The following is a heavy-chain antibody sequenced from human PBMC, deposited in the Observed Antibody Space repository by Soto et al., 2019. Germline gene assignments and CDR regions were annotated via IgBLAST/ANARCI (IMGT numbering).Heavy chain of an antibody. V-gene: IGHV2-5*01. J-gene: IGHJ5*02. D-gene: IGHD2-8*01. CDR2: IYWNDDK. Sequence: SGPTLVNPTQTLTLTCTFSGFSLSTRGVGVGWIRQPPGKALEWLALIYWNDDKRYSPSLKSRLTITKDTSKNQVVLTMTNMDPVDTATYSWAHTEGDCRNGVCDTTWFDPWGQGTLVTVSS. CDR3: AHTEGDCRNGVCDTTWFDP. CDR1: GFSLSTRGVG.